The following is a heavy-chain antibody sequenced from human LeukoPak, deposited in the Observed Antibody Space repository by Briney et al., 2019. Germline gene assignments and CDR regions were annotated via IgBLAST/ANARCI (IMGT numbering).Heavy chain of an antibody. J-gene: IGHJ4*02. CDR1: EFTVSSNY. CDR3: ARDTRITIFGATDY. D-gene: IGHD3-3*01. Sequence: PGGSLRLSCAASEFTVSSNYMSWVRQAPGKGLEYASAISSNGGSTYYANSVKGRFTISRDNSKNTLYLQMGSLRAEDMAVYYCARDTRITIFGATDYWGQGTLVTVSS. V-gene: IGHV3-64*01. CDR2: ISSNGGST.